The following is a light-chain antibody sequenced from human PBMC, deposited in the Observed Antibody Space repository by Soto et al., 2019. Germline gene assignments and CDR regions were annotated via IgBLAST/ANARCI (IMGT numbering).Light chain of an antibody. CDR1: SSNIGAGYD. V-gene: IGLV1-40*01. Sequence: QSVLTQPPSVSGAPGQRVTISCTGSSSNIGAGYDVHWYQQVPGTAPKLLIYGNTNRPSGVPDRFSGSKSGTSASLAITGLQAEDEADYYCQSYDNSLSGSRVFGTGTQLTVL. CDR2: GNT. J-gene: IGLJ1*01. CDR3: QSYDNSLSGSRV.